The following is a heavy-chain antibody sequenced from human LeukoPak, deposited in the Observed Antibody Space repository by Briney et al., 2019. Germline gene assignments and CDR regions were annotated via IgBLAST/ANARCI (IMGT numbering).Heavy chain of an antibody. CDR2: ISSSSTI. J-gene: IGHJ4*02. CDR1: GFTFSTYS. D-gene: IGHD3-10*01. Sequence: SGGSLRLSCAASGFTFSTYSMNWVRQAPGKGLEWVSYISSSSTIHYADSVKGRFTISRDNAKNSLYLQMNSLRAEDTAVYYCARDVGGSGTYFDYWGQGTLVTVSS. V-gene: IGHV3-48*01. CDR3: ARDVGGSGTYFDY.